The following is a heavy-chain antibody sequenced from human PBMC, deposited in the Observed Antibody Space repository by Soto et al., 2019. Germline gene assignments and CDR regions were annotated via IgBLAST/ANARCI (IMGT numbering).Heavy chain of an antibody. CDR3: ATDRRIDAGTRGFFDY. CDR2: FDPEDGET. CDR1: GYTLTELS. D-gene: IGHD6-13*01. V-gene: IGHV1-24*01. Sequence: ASVKVSCKVSGYTLTELSMHWVRQAPGKGLEWMGGFDPEDGETIYAQKFQGRVTMTEDTSTDTAYMELSSLRSEDTAVYYCATDRRIDAGTRGFFDYWGQGTLVTVSS. J-gene: IGHJ4*02.